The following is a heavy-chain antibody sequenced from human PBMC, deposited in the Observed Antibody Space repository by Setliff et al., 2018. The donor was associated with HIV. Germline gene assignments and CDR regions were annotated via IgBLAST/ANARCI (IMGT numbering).Heavy chain of an antibody. Sequence: SETLSLTCTVSGGSISSGANYWSWIRQHPGKGLEWIGYIYYRGSTYYNPSLESRVTISLDTSKNQFSLKVSSVTAADTAVYYCARERSGGSCYSCNYYYMDVWGKGTTVTVSS. D-gene: IGHD2-15*01. CDR2: IYYRGST. CDR3: ARERSGGSCYSCNYYYMDV. J-gene: IGHJ6*03. CDR1: GGSISSGANY. V-gene: IGHV4-31*03.